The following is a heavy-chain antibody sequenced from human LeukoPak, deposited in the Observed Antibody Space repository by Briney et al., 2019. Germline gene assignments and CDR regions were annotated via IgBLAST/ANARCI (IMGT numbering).Heavy chain of an antibody. J-gene: IGHJ4*02. D-gene: IGHD5-12*01. V-gene: IGHV4-38-2*02. CDR2: IYHSGST. CDR3: ARRRMVATFAY. Sequence: SETLSLTCTVSGYSISSGYYWGWIRQPPGKGLEWIGSIYHSGSTYYNPSLKSRVTISVDTSKNQFSLKLSSVTAADTAVYYCARRRMVATFAYWGQGTLVTVSS. CDR1: GYSISSGYY.